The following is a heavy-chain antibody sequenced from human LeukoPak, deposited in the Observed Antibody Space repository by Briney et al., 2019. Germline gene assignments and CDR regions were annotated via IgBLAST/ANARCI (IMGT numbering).Heavy chain of an antibody. D-gene: IGHD4-17*01. CDR2: IYHSGST. J-gene: IGHJ3*02. CDR1: GGSISSSNW. CDR3: ARSPHYGDYVRDAFDI. Sequence: SGTLSLTCAVSGGSISSSNWWSWVRQPPGKGLEWIGEIYHSGSTNYNPSLKSRVTISVDKSKNQFSLKLSSVTAAATAVYYCARSPHYGDYVRDAFDIWGQGTMVTVSS. V-gene: IGHV4-4*02.